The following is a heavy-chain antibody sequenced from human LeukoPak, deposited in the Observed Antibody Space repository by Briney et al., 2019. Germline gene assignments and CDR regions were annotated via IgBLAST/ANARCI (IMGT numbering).Heavy chain of an antibody. CDR1: GFTFSSYG. Sequence: GGSLRLSCAASGFTFSSYGMHWVRQAPGKGLEWVAVISYDGSNKYYADSVKGRFTISRDNSKNTLYLQMNSLRAEDTAVYYCAKEGLRYCSSTSCYTPFDYWGQGTLVTVSS. D-gene: IGHD2-2*02. CDR3: AKEGLRYCSSTSCYTPFDY. J-gene: IGHJ4*02. CDR2: ISYDGSNK. V-gene: IGHV3-30*18.